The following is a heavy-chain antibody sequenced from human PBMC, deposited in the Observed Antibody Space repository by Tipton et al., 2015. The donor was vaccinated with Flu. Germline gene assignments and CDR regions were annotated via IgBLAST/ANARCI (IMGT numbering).Heavy chain of an antibody. Sequence: QLVQSGAEVKKPESSVKVSCRASGGTFNSYTTNWVRQAPGQGLEWMGGIIPFFGAANHAQKFQGRVTITADESTTTAYMELSSLRSEDTAVYYCATSSGSGSYYEANWFDLWGQGTLVTVSS. CDR1: GGTFNSYT. CDR2: IIPFFGAA. CDR3: ATSSGSGSYYEANWFDL. J-gene: IGHJ5*01. D-gene: IGHD3-10*01. V-gene: IGHV1-69*01.